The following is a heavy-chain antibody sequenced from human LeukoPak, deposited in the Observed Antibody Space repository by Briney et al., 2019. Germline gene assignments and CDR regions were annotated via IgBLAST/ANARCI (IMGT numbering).Heavy chain of an antibody. CDR3: ARVRYGDYAGDY. V-gene: IGHV4-30-4*01. Sequence: SQTLSLTCTVSGGSISSGGYYWSWIRQPPGKGLEWIGYIYYNGNSFYNPSLKSPATISVDTSKNQFSLSLTSVTAADTAVYYCARVRYGDYAGDYWGQGTLVTVSS. CDR2: IYYNGNS. D-gene: IGHD3-9*01. CDR1: GGSISSGGYY. J-gene: IGHJ4*02.